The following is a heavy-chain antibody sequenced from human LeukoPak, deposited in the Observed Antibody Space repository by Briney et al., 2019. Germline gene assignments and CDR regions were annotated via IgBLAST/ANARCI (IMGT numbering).Heavy chain of an antibody. CDR1: GFTFSTYW. Sequence: GGSLRLSCAASGFTFSTYWMSWVRQAPGKGLEWVANIKQDGSATYYVDSVKGRFTITRDNAKNSLYLQMNNLRSEDTAVYYWASPLAVAGNFWGQGTLVTVSS. CDR2: IKQDGSAT. CDR3: ASPLAVAGNF. V-gene: IGHV3-7*01. D-gene: IGHD6-19*01. J-gene: IGHJ4*02.